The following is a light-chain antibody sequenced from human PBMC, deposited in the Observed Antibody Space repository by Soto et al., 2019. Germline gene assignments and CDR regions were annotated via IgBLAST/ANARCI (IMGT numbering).Light chain of an antibody. Sequence: DIQMNQSPSTLSASVGDRVTITCRASQSISSWLAWYQQKPGKAPKLLVYDASSLESGVPSRFSGSGSATEFTLTISGLQPEDFATYYCQQYKSYSPYTFGQGTKLEI. CDR3: QQYKSYSPYT. CDR1: QSISSW. CDR2: DAS. V-gene: IGKV1-5*01. J-gene: IGKJ2*01.